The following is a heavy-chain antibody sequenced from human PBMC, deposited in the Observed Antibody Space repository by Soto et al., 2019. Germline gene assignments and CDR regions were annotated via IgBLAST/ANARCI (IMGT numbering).Heavy chain of an antibody. V-gene: IGHV4-31*03. J-gene: IGHJ4*02. Sequence: QAQLQESGPGLVKPSQTLSLTCTVSGGSISSGGYYWSWIRQHPGKGLEWIGYIYYSGSTYYNPSLKSRVTISVDTSKNQFSLKLSSVTAADTAVYYCARGRITIFGVVRGPGYYFDYWGQGTLVTVSS. D-gene: IGHD3-3*01. CDR1: GGSISSGGYY. CDR2: IYYSGST. CDR3: ARGRITIFGVVRGPGYYFDY.